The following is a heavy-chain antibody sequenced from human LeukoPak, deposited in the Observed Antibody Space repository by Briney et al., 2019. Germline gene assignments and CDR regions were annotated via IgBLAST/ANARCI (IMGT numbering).Heavy chain of an antibody. V-gene: IGHV1-69*13. CDR2: IIPIFGTA. CDR1: GGTFSRYA. J-gene: IGHJ4*02. Sequence: SVKVSCKASGGTFSRYAISWVRRAPGQGLEWMGGIIPIFGTANYAQKFQGRVTITADESTSTAYMELSSLRSEDTAVYYCARSNGYSSSWFLDYWGQGTLVTVSS. CDR3: ARSNGYSSSWFLDY. D-gene: IGHD6-13*01.